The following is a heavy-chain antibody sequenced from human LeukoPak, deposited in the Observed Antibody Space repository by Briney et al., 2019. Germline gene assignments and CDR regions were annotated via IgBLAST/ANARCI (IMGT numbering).Heavy chain of an antibody. J-gene: IGHJ3*02. CDR1: GFTFSSYG. Sequence: GGSLRLSCAASGFTFSSYGMDWVRQAPGKGLEWAAFIRYDGRNKYYVDFVKGRFTISRDNSKNTLYLQMNSLKAEDTAVYYCANDGGNAAFDIWGQGTMIIVSS. CDR2: IRYDGRNK. CDR3: ANDGGNAAFDI. D-gene: IGHD3-16*01. V-gene: IGHV3-30*02.